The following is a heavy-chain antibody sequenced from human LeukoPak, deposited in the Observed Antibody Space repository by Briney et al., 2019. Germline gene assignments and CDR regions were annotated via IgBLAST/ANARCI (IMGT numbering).Heavy chain of an antibody. CDR1: GGSFSGYY. D-gene: IGHD3-22*01. CDR2: INHSGST. V-gene: IGHV4-34*01. J-gene: IGHJ4*02. Sequence: SETLSLTCAVYGGSFSGYYWSWIRQPPGKGLEWIGEINHSGSTNYNPSLKSRVTISVDTSKNQFSLKLSSVTAADTAVYYCARVTAYDGSGYYKYYFGYWGQGTLVTGSS. CDR3: ARVTAYDGSGYYKYYFGY.